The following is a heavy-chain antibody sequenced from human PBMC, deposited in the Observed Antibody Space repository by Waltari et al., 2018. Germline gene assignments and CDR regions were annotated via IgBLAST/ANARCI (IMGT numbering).Heavy chain of an antibody. CDR3: VRESSGWFAMDV. J-gene: IGHJ6*02. CDR2: ISPYNGDT. CDR1: GYWFTNYG. Sequence: QAQLVQSGPEVKKPGASVMLSCQASGYWFTNYGIGWVRQAPGQGLEWMGWISPYNGDTNYAQNLQGRVTVTADTSTGTAHMDLRSLKSEDTAVYYCVRESSGWFAMDVWGQGTTVTVSS. D-gene: IGHD6-19*01. V-gene: IGHV1-18*04.